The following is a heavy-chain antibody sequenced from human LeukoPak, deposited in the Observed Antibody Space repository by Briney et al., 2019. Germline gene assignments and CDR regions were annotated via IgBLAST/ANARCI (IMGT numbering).Heavy chain of an antibody. CDR1: GFTFSSYA. Sequence: TGGSLRLSCAVSGFTFSSYALSWVRQAPGKGLEWVSTISVSGYSTYYADSVKGRFTISRDTSKNTLYLQMNSLRAEDTAVYYCARGQYYYDSSGYYHRYYFDYWGQGTLVTVSS. D-gene: IGHD3-22*01. V-gene: IGHV3-23*01. CDR3: ARGQYYYDSSGYYHRYYFDY. J-gene: IGHJ4*02. CDR2: ISVSGYST.